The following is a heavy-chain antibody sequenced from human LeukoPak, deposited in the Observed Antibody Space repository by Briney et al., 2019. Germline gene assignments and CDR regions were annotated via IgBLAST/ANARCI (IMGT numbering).Heavy chain of an antibody. CDR2: IFYSGNT. D-gene: IGHD3-22*01. V-gene: IGHV4-39*01. CDR3: ARQSSGYYYGWFDP. CDR1: GGSILDSTYY. J-gene: IGHJ5*02. Sequence: SETLSLTCTVSGGSILDSTYYWAWIRQPPGKGLEWIATIFYSGNTHYNPSLKSRVTMSVDTVKNQFALNLNSVTAADTAVYYCARQSSGYYYGWFDPWGQGTLVTVSS.